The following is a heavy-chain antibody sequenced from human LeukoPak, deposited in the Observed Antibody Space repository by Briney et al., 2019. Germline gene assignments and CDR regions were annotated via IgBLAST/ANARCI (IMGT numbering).Heavy chain of an antibody. CDR1: GGSISSYY. CDR3: ARQFTYYDFWSGSRDYNWFDP. CDR2: IYYSGST. Sequence: SETLSLTCTVSGGSISSYYWSWIRQPPGKGLEWIGYIYYSGSTNYNPSLKSRVTISVDTSKNQFSLELSSVTAADTAVYYCARQFTYYDFWSGSRDYNWFDPWGQGTLVIVSS. D-gene: IGHD3-3*01. V-gene: IGHV4-59*01. J-gene: IGHJ5*02.